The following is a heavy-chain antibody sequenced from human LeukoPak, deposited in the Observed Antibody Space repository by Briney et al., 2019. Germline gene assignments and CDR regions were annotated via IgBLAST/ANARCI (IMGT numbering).Heavy chain of an antibody. CDR1: GFTFSSYA. D-gene: IGHD5-12*01. CDR3: AKAEGYSGYDLPDY. CDR2: ISGSGGST. J-gene: IGHJ4*02. Sequence: GGSLRLSCSASGFTFSSYAMSWVRQAPGKGLEWVSAISGSGGSTYYADSVRGRFTISRDNSKNTLYLQMNSLRAEDTAVYYCAKAEGYSGYDLPDYWGQGTLVTVSS. V-gene: IGHV3-23*01.